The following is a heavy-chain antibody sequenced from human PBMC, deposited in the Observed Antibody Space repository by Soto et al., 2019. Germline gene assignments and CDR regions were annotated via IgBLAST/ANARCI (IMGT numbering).Heavy chain of an antibody. CDR1: GGSFSGYY. D-gene: IGHD6-13*01. J-gene: IGHJ5*02. Sequence: PSETLSLTCAVYGGSFSGYYWSWIRQPPGKGLEWIGEINHSGSTNYNPSLKSRVTISVDTSKNQFSLKLSSVTAADTAVYYCARGFGDRSSWPPLRFNWFDPWGQGTLVTVSS. CDR3: ARGFGDRSSWPPLRFNWFDP. V-gene: IGHV4-34*01. CDR2: INHSGST.